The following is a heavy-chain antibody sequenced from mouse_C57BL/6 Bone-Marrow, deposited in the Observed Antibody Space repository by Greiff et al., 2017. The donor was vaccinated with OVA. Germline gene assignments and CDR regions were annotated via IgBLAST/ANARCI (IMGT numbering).Heavy chain of an antibody. CDR1: GFTFTSYG. V-gene: IGHV1-81*01. CDR2: IYPRSGNT. CDR3: ARDRPWYFDV. Sequence: VQLQQSGAELARPGASVKLSCKASGFTFTSYGISWVKQRTGQGLEWIGEIYPRSGNTYYNEKFKGKATLTADKSSSTAYMELRSLTAEDSAVYFCARDRPWYFDVWGTGTTVTVSS. J-gene: IGHJ1*03.